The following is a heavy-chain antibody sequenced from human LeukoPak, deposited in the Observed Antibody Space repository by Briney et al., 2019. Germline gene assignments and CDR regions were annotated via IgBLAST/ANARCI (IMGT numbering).Heavy chain of an antibody. CDR2: IRCDESAT. V-gene: IGHV3-30*02. Sequence: GGSLRLSCVASGLTFSTCGMHWVRQAPGKGLEWLTHIRCDESATYYADSVKGRFTISRENSKNTLYLQMNSLRAEDTAVYYCAKQMMERQQYYYMDVWGKGTSVTVSS. CDR3: AKQMMERQQYYYMDV. J-gene: IGHJ6*03. CDR1: GLTFSTCG. D-gene: IGHD6-13*01.